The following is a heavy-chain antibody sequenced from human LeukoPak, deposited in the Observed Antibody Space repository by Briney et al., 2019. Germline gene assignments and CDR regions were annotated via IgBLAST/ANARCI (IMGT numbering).Heavy chain of an antibody. D-gene: IGHD2-8*01. J-gene: IGHJ5*02. Sequence: GGSLRLSCAASGFTFRSYAMTWVRQAPGKGLEWVSAISGSGGSTYYADSVKGRFTISRDNSKNTLYLQMNSLRAEDTAVYYCAKDRRGSFIVLMVYAIPNWFDPWGQGTLVTVSS. CDR1: GFTFRSYA. CDR2: ISGSGGST. CDR3: AKDRRGSFIVLMVYAIPNWFDP. V-gene: IGHV3-23*01.